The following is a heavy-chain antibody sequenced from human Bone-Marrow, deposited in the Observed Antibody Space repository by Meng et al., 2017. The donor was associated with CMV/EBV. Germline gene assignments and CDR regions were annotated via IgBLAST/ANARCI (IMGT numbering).Heavy chain of an antibody. V-gene: IGHV1-69*05. CDR2: IIPIFGTA. D-gene: IGHD2-2*02. J-gene: IGHJ4*02. Sequence: SYAISWVRQAPGQGLEWMGGIIPIFGTANYAQKFQGRVTITTDESTSTAYMELSSLRSEDTAVYYCARAPLGYCSSTSCYKGAYFDYWGQGTLVTVSS. CDR1: SYA. CDR3: ARAPLGYCSSTSCYKGAYFDY.